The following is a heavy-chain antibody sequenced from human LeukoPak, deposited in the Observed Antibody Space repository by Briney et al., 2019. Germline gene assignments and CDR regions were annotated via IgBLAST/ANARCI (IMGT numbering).Heavy chain of an antibody. CDR1: GFTFSSYA. V-gene: IGHV3-49*03. J-gene: IGHJ4*02. CDR3: TREGYYYDSSGYYYVPNFDY. Sequence: GGSLRLSCAASGFTFSSYAMSWFRQAPGKGLEWVGFIRSKAYGGTTEYAASVKGRFTISRDDSKSIAYLQMNSLKTEDTAVYYCTREGYYYDSSGYYYVPNFDYWGQGTLVTVSS. CDR2: IRSKAYGGTT. D-gene: IGHD3-22*01.